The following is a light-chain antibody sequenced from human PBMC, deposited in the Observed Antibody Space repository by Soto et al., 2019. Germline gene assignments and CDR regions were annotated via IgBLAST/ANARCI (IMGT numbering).Light chain of an antibody. CDR1: SSDIGAYNS. J-gene: IGLJ2*01. V-gene: IGLV2-14*01. CDR3: ASYTTARIRV. Sequence: QSALTQPASVSASPGQSITISCTGTSSDIGAYNSVSWYQQYPGKAPQLMIYDVSYRPSGISSRFSGSKSGNTASLTISGLQPDDDADYYCASYTTARIRVFGGGTKLT. CDR2: DVS.